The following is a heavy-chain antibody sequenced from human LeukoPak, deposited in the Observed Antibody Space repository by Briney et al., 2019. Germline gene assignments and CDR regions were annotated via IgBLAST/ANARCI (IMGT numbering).Heavy chain of an antibody. J-gene: IGHJ4*02. CDR2: ISGSGGST. CDR3: AKEGVEHIVVVTAILIGY. CDR1: GFTFSSYG. V-gene: IGHV3-23*01. D-gene: IGHD2-21*02. Sequence: GGSLRLSCAASGFTFSSYGMSWVRQAPGKGLEWVSAISGSGGSTYYADSVKGRFTISRDNSKNTLYLQMNSLRAEDTAVYYCAKEGVEHIVVVTAILIGYWGQGTLVTVSS.